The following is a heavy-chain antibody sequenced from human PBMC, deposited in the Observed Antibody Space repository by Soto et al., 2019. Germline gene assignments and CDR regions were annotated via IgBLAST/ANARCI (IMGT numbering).Heavy chain of an antibody. CDR2: INPSGGST. J-gene: IGHJ5*02. Sequence: QVQLVQSGAEVKKPGASVKVSCKASGYTFTSYYMHWVRQAPGQGLEWMGIINPSGGSTSYAQKFQGRVTMTRDTSTSTVYMELSSLRSEDTAVYYCARDGGGYCSSTSCSSWFDPWGQGTLVTGSS. D-gene: IGHD2-2*01. CDR1: GYTFTSYY. CDR3: ARDGGGYCSSTSCSSWFDP. V-gene: IGHV1-46*03.